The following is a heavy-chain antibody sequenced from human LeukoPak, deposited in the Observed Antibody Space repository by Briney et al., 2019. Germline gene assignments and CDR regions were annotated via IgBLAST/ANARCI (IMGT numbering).Heavy chain of an antibody. Sequence: ASVKVSCKASGYTFSNYYMHWVRQAPGQGLEWMGIINPSGGYTTYAQKFQGRVTMTRDTSTSTVSMELSSLRSEDTAVYFCARQEDSSGYYYYYWGQGSLVTVSS. J-gene: IGHJ4*02. CDR3: ARQEDSSGYYYYY. D-gene: IGHD3-22*01. CDR1: GYTFSNYY. CDR2: INPSGGYT. V-gene: IGHV1-46*01.